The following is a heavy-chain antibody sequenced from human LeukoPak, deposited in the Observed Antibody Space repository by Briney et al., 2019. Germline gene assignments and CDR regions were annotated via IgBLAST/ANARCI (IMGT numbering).Heavy chain of an antibody. V-gene: IGHV4-59*01. CDR1: GGSISSYY. J-gene: IGHJ6*02. D-gene: IGHD3-10*01. Sequence: PSETLSLTCTVSGGSISSYYWSWIRQPPGKGLEWIGYIYYSGSTKYNPSLKSRVTISVDTSKNQFSLKLSSATAADTAVYYCARSIYYGSGSYYYGMDVWGQGTTVTVSS. CDR2: IYYSGST. CDR3: ARSIYYGSGSYYYGMDV.